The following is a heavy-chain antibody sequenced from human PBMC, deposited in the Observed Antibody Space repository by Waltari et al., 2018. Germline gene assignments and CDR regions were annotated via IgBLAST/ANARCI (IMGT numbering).Heavy chain of an antibody. J-gene: IGHJ4*02. CDR1: GFTFSDYG. V-gene: IGHV3-30*02. Sequence: QVQLVESGGGVVQPGGSLRLSCAASGFTFSDYGMHWVRQVPGKGPGGVAFIRFDESNKYYADSVKGRFTISRDNSKNTLYLQMNSLRAEDTTLYYCAKALRFLEWLLPFDYWGRGTLVTVSS. D-gene: IGHD3-3*01. CDR2: IRFDESNK. CDR3: AKALRFLEWLLPFDY.